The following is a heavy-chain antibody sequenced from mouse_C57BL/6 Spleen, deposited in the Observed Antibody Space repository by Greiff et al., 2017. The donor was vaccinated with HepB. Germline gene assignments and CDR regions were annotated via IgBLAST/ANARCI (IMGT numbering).Heavy chain of an antibody. J-gene: IGHJ4*01. CDR2: IDPSDSYT. D-gene: IGHD2-3*01. CDR3: ARSYDGAPYYYAMDY. CDR1: GYTFTSYW. V-gene: IGHV1-50*01. Sequence: QVQLQQPGAELVKPGASVKLSCKASGYTFTSYWMQWVKQRPGQGLEWIGEIDPSDSYTNYNQKFKGKATLTVDTSSSTAYMQLSSLTSEDSAVYYCARSYDGAPYYYAMDYWGQGTSVTVSS.